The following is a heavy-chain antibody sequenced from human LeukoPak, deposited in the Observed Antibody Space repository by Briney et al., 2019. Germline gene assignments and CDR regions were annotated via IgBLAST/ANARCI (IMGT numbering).Heavy chain of an antibody. V-gene: IGHV3-48*01. CDR1: GLTFSRYS. CDR2: ISSSSSTI. Sequence: GGSMRLSCAASGLTFSRYSMNWVRQAQGKGLEWVSYISSSSSTIYYADSVKGRFTISRDNAKNSLYLQINRLRAEDTAMYYCARTYQLLYDDAFDIWGQGTMVTVSS. D-gene: IGHD2-2*02. J-gene: IGHJ3*02. CDR3: ARTYQLLYDDAFDI.